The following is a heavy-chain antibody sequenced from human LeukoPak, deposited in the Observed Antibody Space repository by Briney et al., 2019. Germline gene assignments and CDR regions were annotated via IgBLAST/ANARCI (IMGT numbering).Heavy chain of an antibody. CDR1: GGSISSGNYY. Sequence: SETLSLTCTVSGGSISSGNYYWSWIRQPAGKGLEWIGHIYTSGSTNYNPSLKSRVTISVDTSKNQFSLKLSSLTAADTAAYYCARGGYDSLWGQGTLVTVSS. V-gene: IGHV4-61*09. D-gene: IGHD3-3*01. CDR3: ARGGYDSL. CDR2: IYTSGST. J-gene: IGHJ4*02.